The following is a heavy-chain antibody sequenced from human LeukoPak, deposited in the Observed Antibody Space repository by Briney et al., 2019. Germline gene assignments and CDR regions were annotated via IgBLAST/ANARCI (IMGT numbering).Heavy chain of an antibody. V-gene: IGHV1-69*13. D-gene: IGHD3-10*01. CDR1: GGTFSSYA. CDR3: ARAVFYGSGSYYNEFGYFDY. Sequence: ASVKVSCKASGGTFSSYAISWVRQAPGRGLEWMGGIIPSFGTANYAQKFQGRVTITADESTSTAYMELSSLRSEDTAVYYCARAVFYGSGSYYNEFGYFDYWGQGTLVTVSS. J-gene: IGHJ4*02. CDR2: IIPSFGTA.